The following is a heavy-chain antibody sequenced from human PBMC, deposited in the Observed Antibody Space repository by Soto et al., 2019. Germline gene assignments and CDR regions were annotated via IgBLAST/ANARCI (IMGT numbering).Heavy chain of an antibody. V-gene: IGHV1-69*13. J-gene: IGHJ4*02. CDR3: ARERGCSSTSCYGVSFDY. CDR1: GGTFSSYA. Sequence: SVKVSCKASGGTFSSYAISWVRQAPGQGLEWMGGIIPIFGTANYAQKFQGRVTITADESTSTAYMGLSSLRSEDTAVYYCARERGCSSTSCYGVSFDYWGQGTLVTVSS. CDR2: IIPIFGTA. D-gene: IGHD2-2*01.